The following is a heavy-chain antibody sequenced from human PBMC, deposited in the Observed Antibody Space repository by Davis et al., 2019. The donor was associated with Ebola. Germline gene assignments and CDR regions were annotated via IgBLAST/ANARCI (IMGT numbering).Heavy chain of an antibody. CDR2: ISAYNGNT. J-gene: IGHJ3*02. CDR3: ARDPDPYYDSSGPDAFDI. D-gene: IGHD3-22*01. V-gene: IGHV1-18*01. CDR1: GYTFTSYG. Sequence: ASVKVSCKASGYTFTSYGISWVRQAPGQGLEWMGWISAYNGNTNYAQKLQGRVTMTTDTSTSTAYMELSSLRSEDTAVYYCARDPDPYYDSSGPDAFDIWGQGTMVTVSS.